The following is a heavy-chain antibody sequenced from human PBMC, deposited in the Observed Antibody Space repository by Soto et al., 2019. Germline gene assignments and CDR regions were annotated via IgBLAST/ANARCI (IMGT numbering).Heavy chain of an antibody. CDR2: ISSSSDYI. CDR3: ARERKQLVLLYYYYYMDV. J-gene: IGHJ6*03. D-gene: IGHD6-13*01. V-gene: IGHV3-21*01. Sequence: PGGSLRLSCATSGFTFSSYSMNWVRQAPGKGLEWVSFISSSSDYIYYADSVKGRFTISRDNAKNSLYLQMNSLRAEDTAMYYCARERKQLVLLYYYYYMDVWGKGTTVTVSS. CDR1: GFTFSSYS.